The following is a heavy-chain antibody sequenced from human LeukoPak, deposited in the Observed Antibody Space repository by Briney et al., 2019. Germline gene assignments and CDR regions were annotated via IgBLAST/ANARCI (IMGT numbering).Heavy chain of an antibody. CDR1: GYSISSGYY. J-gene: IGHJ5*02. V-gene: IGHV4-38-2*02. CDR3: ASLDSDYDFFNWFDP. D-gene: IGHD3-3*01. Sequence: PSETLSLTCNVSGYSISSGYYWGWIRPPPGKGLEYIGSIFHTGSADYNPSLKSRVTLSVDTSKNQFSLKLSSVTAADTAVYYCASLDSDYDFFNWFDPWGQGTLVTVSS. CDR2: IFHTGSA.